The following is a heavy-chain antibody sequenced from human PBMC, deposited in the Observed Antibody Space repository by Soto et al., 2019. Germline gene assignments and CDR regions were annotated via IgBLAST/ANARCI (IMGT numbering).Heavy chain of an antibody. CDR1: GFPFSSYS. J-gene: IGHJ4*02. CDR3: ARDPHEYCSSTSCYEFDY. Sequence: GGSLRLSCAASGFPFSSYSMNWVRQAPGKGLEWVSYISSSSSTIYYADSVKGRFTISRDNAENSLYLQMNSLRAEDTAVYYCARDPHEYCSSTSCYEFDYWGQGTLVTVSS. D-gene: IGHD2-2*01. V-gene: IGHV3-48*04. CDR2: ISSSSSTI.